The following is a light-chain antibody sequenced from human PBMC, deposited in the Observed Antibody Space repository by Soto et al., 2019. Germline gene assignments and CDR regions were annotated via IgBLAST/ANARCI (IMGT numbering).Light chain of an antibody. V-gene: IGKV1-12*02. CDR3: QQAYIFPFS. Sequence: TESPSSVSASVGDRVTLTCRASQVISNSLAWYQQKPGKAPRLLIYAAFNLQGGVPSRFSGSGSGTDFFLTISSLQPEDFATYYCQQAYIFPFSFGGGTKVDIK. CDR2: AAF. J-gene: IGKJ4*01. CDR1: QVISNS.